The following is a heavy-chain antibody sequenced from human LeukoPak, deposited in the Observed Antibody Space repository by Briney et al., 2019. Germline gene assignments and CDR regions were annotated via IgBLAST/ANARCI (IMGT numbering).Heavy chain of an antibody. CDR1: GYTFTGYY. Sequence: GASVKVSCKASGYTFTGYYMHWVRQAPGQGLEWMGWINPNSGGTNYAQKFQGRVTMTRDTSISTAYMELSRLRSDDTAVYYCARVRNYYDSSGYEYASLDYWGQGTLVTVSS. V-gene: IGHV1-2*02. D-gene: IGHD3-22*01. CDR3: ARVRNYYDSSGYEYASLDY. CDR2: INPNSGGT. J-gene: IGHJ4*02.